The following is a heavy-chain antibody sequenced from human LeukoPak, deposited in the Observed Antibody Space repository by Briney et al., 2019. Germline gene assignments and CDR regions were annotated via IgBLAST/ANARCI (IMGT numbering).Heavy chain of an antibody. CDR1: GYTFTGDY. CDR3: AREAIVVVVASTGWFDP. V-gene: IGHV1-2*02. J-gene: IGHJ5*02. Sequence: TSVMVSCKASGYTFTGDYMHWVRQAPGQGLEWMGWINPRSGGTNYAQNFQGRVTMTRDTSINTAYMELSRLRSDDTAVYYCAREAIVVVVASTGWFDPWGQGTLVTVSS. D-gene: IGHD2-15*01. CDR2: INPRSGGT.